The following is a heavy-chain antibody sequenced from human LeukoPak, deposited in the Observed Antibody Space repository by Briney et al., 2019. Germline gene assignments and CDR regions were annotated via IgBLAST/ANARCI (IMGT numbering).Heavy chain of an antibody. Sequence: SQTLSLTCAISGDSVSNNNVAWNWIRQSPSRGLEWLGRTYYKSKWYNDYAEFVKGRITINPDTAKNHFSLQLSSVTPEDMAVYYCAKYNWNDVRWFGPWGQGTLVTVSS. CDR2: TYYKSKWYN. V-gene: IGHV6-1*01. D-gene: IGHD1-1*01. CDR3: AKYNWNDVRWFGP. J-gene: IGHJ5*02. CDR1: GDSVSNNNVA.